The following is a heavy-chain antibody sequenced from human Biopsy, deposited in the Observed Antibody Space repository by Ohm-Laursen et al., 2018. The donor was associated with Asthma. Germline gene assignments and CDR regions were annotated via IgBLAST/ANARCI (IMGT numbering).Heavy chain of an antibody. V-gene: IGHV4-39*01. CDR2: ISYTGST. CDR1: ADSISSNNFY. D-gene: IGHD1-26*01. Sequence: GTLSLTCAVSADSISSNNFYWGWIRQPPGKGLEWIATISYTGSTYYNPSLKSRVTISVDRSKNQFSLKLSFVTAADTAVYYCARHSGNYYAQLNYWSQGTLVTVSS. CDR3: ARHSGNYYAQLNY. J-gene: IGHJ4*02.